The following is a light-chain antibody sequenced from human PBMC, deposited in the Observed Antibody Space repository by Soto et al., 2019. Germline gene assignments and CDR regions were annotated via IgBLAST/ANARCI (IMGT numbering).Light chain of an antibody. CDR2: AAP. CDR1: QSISSY. J-gene: IGKJ1*01. Sequence: DIQITQSPSSLSASVGDRVTITCRASQSISSYLNWYQQKPGKAPKLLIYAAPSLQSGVPSRFSGSGSGTDFTLTISSLQPEDVATYYCQQSYNTPRTFGQGTKLEIK. V-gene: IGKV1-39*01. CDR3: QQSYNTPRT.